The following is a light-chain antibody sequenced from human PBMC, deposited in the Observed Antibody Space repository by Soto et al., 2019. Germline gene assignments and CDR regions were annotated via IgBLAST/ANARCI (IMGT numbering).Light chain of an antibody. J-gene: IGKJ5*01. CDR2: AAS. CDR3: QQAKSFPVS. V-gene: IGKV1-12*01. CDR1: QDIGSW. Sequence: DIQITQSPSTLSASVGDRVTITCRASQDIGSWFAWCHQKRGKDPKLLIDAASILQSGVPSRFSGNGSGTDLTLTIKTLQPEDFATYNCQQAKSFPVSFGQGTRLEI.